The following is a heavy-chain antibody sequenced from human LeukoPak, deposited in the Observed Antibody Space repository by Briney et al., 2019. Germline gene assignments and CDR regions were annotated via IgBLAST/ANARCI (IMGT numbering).Heavy chain of an antibody. V-gene: IGHV3-23*01. CDR1: GFTFSSYA. Sequence: PGGSLRLSCAASGFTFSSYAMSWVRQAPGKGLEWVSAISGSGGSTYYADSVKGRFTISRDNSKNTLYLQMNSLRAEDTAVYYCANWSAARGYYYYYYMDVWGKGTTVTISS. CDR3: ANWSAARGYYYYYYMDV. D-gene: IGHD2-15*01. J-gene: IGHJ6*03. CDR2: ISGSGGST.